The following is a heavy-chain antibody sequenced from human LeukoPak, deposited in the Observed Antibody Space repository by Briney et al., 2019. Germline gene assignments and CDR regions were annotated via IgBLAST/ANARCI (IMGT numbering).Heavy chain of an antibody. CDR3: ARDLPREDAFDI. V-gene: IGHV3-21*01. Sequence: KPGGSLRLSCAASGFTLDAYAMIWVRQVPGKGLEWVSSITKSSDNIQYTDSVKGRFTISRDNGKNSLYLQMNSLRAEDTAVYYCARDLPREDAFDIWGQGTKVTVSS. CDR1: GFTLDAYA. CDR2: ITKSSDNI. J-gene: IGHJ3*02.